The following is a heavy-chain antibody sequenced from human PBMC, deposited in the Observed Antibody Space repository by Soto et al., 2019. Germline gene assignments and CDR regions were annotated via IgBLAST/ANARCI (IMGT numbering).Heavy chain of an antibody. CDR2: INPNSGGT. CDR1: GYTFTGYY. Sequence: ASVKVSCKASGYTFTGYYMHWVRQAPGQGLEWMGWINPNSGGTNYAQKFQGWVTMTRDTSISTAYMELSRLRSDDTAVYYCASTPLTIFGVVKFDYWGEGTLVTVSS. J-gene: IGHJ4*02. V-gene: IGHV1-2*04. D-gene: IGHD3-3*01. CDR3: ASTPLTIFGVVKFDY.